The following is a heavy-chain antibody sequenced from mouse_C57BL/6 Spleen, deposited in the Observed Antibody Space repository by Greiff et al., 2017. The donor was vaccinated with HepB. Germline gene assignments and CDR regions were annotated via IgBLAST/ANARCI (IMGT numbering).Heavy chain of an antibody. V-gene: IGHV1-82*01. CDR1: GYAFSSSW. CDR3: AREDGYFDV. Sequence: QVQLQQSGPELVKPGASVKISCKASGYAFSSSWMNWVKQRPGKGLEWIGRIYPGDGDTNYNGKFKGKATLTADKSSSTAYMQLSSLTSEDSAVYFGAREDGYFDVWGTGTTVTVSS. CDR2: IYPGDGDT. J-gene: IGHJ1*03. D-gene: IGHD2-3*01.